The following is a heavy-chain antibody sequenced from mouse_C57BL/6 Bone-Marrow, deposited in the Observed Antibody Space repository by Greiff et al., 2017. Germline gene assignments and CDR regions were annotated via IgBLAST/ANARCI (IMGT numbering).Heavy chain of an antibody. D-gene: IGHD2-2*01. J-gene: IGHJ4*01. CDR3: ARPYGFYAMDY. V-gene: IGHV5-15*01. CDR2: LSNLAYSI. Sequence: DVKLVESGGGLVQPGGSLKLSCAASGFTFSDYGMAWVRQAPRKGPEWVAFLSNLAYSIYYADTVTGRFTISRENAKNTLYLEMSSLRSEDTAMYYCARPYGFYAMDYWGQGTSVTVSS. CDR1: GFTFSDYG.